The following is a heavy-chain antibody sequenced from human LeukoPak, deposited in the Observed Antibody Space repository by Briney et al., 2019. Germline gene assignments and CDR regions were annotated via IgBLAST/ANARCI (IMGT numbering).Heavy chain of an antibody. Sequence: SVKVSCKASGGTFSSYAISWVRQAPGQGLEWMGRIIPILGIANYAQKFQGRVTITADKSTSTAYMELSSLRSEDTAVYYCARGLNYYDSSGYPAAEYFQHWGQGTLATVSS. V-gene: IGHV1-69*04. CDR2: IIPILGIA. CDR3: ARGLNYYDSSGYPAAEYFQH. D-gene: IGHD3-22*01. J-gene: IGHJ1*01. CDR1: GGTFSSYA.